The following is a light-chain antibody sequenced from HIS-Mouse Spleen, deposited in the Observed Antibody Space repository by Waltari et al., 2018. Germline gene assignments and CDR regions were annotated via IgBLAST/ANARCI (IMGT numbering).Light chain of an antibody. J-gene: IGLJ2*01. CDR1: SSDVGGYNY. Sequence: QSALTQPASVSGSPGQSITISCPATSSDVGGYNYVSGYQQHPGKAPKLMIYDVSNRHSGVSNRFSGSKSGNTASLTISGLQAEDEADYYCSSYTSSSTLVFGGGTKLTVL. CDR2: DVS. CDR3: SSYTSSSTLV. V-gene: IGLV2-14*03.